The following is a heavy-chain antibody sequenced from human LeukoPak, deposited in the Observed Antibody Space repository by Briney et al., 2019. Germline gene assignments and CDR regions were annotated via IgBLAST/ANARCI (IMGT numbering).Heavy chain of an antibody. D-gene: IGHD4-17*01. CDR1: GLTFSTYW. J-gene: IGHJ4*02. V-gene: IGHV3-74*01. CDR3: ARGPLTTSGRSLGY. CDR2: INSDGSST. Sequence: GGSLRLSCAASGLTFSTYWMHWVRQAPGRGLVWVSSINSDGSSTSYADSVKGRFTISRDNAENTLYLQMNSLRAEDTAVYYCARGPLTTSGRSLGYWGQGTLVTVSS.